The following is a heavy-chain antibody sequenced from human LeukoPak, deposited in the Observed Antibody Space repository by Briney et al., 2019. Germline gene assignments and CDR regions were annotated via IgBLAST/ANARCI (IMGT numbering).Heavy chain of an antibody. CDR3: ARELDATYGMDV. CDR1: GGSISSGDYY. V-gene: IGHV4-30-4*01. Sequence: SETLSLTCTVSGGSISSGDYYWSWIRQPPGKGLEWIGYIYYSGSTYYNPSLKSRVTISVDTSKNQFSLKLSSVTAADTAVYYCARELDATYGMDVWGQGITVTVSS. CDR2: IYYSGST. D-gene: IGHD2-2*01. J-gene: IGHJ6*02.